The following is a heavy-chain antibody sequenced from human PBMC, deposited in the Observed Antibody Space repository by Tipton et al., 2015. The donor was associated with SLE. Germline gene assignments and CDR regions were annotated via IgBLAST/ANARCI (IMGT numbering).Heavy chain of an antibody. V-gene: IGHV4-4*09. CDR1: GGSITAYY. Sequence: TLSLTCTVSGGSITAYYWSWIRQSPGKGLEWIGYIYTSGSTNYNPSLKSRVTISVDTSKNHFFLKLRSVTAADTAVYYCARGSHYYYDYGMDVWGQGATVTVSS. CDR3: ARGSHYYYDYGMDV. CDR2: IYTSGST. J-gene: IGHJ6*02.